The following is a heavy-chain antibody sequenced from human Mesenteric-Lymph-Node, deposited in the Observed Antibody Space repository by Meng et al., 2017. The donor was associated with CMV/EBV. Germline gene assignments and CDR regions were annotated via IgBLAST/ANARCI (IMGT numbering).Heavy chain of an antibody. V-gene: IGHV1-46*01. CDR2: INPSGGVT. J-gene: IGHJ4*02. Sequence: SGYTFPTCYLHWVRQAPGQGVEWMGIINPSGGVTNYAQKFQGRVTMTTDTSTSTVYMELSSLRSEDTAVYYCARVDYSDSTGYYDYWGQGTLVTVSS. CDR3: ARVDYSDSTGYYDY. CDR1: GYTFPTCY. D-gene: IGHD3-22*01.